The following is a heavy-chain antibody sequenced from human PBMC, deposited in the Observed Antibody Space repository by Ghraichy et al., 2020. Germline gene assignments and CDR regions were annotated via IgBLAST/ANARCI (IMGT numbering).Heavy chain of an antibody. V-gene: IGHV2-26*01. D-gene: IGHD6-19*01. CDR3: ARISGWYDGFDY. Sequence: SGPTLVKPTETLTLTCTVSGFSLSNTRMGVSWIRQPPGKALEWLAHIFSNDETSYSTSLKSRLIISKDTSESQVVLTMTDMDPVDTATYYCARISGWYDGFDYWGQGTLVTVSS. J-gene: IGHJ4*02. CDR2: IFSNDET. CDR1: GFSLSNTRMG.